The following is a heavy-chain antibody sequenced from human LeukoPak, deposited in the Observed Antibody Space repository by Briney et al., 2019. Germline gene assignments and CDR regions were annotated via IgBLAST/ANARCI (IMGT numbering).Heavy chain of an antibody. D-gene: IGHD6-13*01. Sequence: GASVKVCCKASGYTFTNYGISWVRQAPGQGPEWMGWISAYSGHTNYAQKLQGRVTMTTDTSTSTAYMELRSLRSDDTAVYYCARDNHSGSWSWFDPWGQGTLVSVSA. V-gene: IGHV1-18*01. CDR1: GYTFTNYG. CDR3: ARDNHSGSWSWFDP. J-gene: IGHJ5*02. CDR2: ISAYSGHT.